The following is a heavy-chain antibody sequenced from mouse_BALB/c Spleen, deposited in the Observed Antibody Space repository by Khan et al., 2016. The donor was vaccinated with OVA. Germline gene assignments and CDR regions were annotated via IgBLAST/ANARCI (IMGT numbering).Heavy chain of an antibody. CDR3: ASRVLPYWYFDV. CDR2: ILPGSGST. V-gene: IGHV1-9*01. D-gene: IGHD3-3*01. CDR1: GYTFSSYW. J-gene: IGHJ1*01. Sequence: QVQLQQPGAELMKPGASVKISCKATGYTFSSYWIEWVKQRPGHGLEWIGEILPGSGSTRDNEKLKGKATFTADTSSNTANMQLSSMTSEDSFVVYCASRVLPYWYFDVWVAGTPFTVSS.